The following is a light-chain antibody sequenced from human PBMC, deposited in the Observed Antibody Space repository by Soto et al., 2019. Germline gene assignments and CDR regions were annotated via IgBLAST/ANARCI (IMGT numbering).Light chain of an antibody. CDR2: DAS. CDR1: QSVNSY. Sequence: EIVLTQSPATLSLSPGERATLSCRASQSVNSYLAWYQHKPGQSPRLLIYDASNRATGIPARFSGSGSGTDFTLTISSLEPEDFEVYDCQHRRNWPLTFGVGTVVEIK. J-gene: IGKJ4*01. V-gene: IGKV3-11*01. CDR3: QHRRNWPLT.